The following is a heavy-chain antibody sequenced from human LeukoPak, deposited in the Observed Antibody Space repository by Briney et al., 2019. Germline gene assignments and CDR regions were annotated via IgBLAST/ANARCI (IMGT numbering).Heavy chain of an antibody. CDR1: GYTFTSYG. CDR2: IIPIFGTA. CDR3: ARALTRYCSGGSCYLIGH. D-gene: IGHD2-15*01. J-gene: IGHJ1*01. Sequence: ASVKVSCKASGYTFTSYGISWVRQAPGQGLEWMGGIIPIFGTANYAQKFQGRVTITADESTSTAYMELSSLRSEDTAVYYCARALTRYCSGGSCYLIGHWGQGTLVTVSS. V-gene: IGHV1-69*13.